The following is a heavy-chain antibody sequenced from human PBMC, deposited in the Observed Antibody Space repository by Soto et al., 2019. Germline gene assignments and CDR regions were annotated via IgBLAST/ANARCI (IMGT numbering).Heavy chain of an antibody. CDR1: GFTFSSYG. CDR2: ISYDGSNK. D-gene: IGHD3-3*01. J-gene: IGHJ6*02. V-gene: IGHV3-30*18. CDR3: AKTVSPSQYYDFWSGYYIIYYYCMDV. Sequence: GGSLRLSCAASGFTFSSYGMHWVRQAPGKGLEWVAVISYDGSNKYYADSVKGRFTISRDNSKNTLYLQMNSLRAEDTAVYYCAKTVSPSQYYDFWSGYYIIYYYCMDVWGQEATDTASS.